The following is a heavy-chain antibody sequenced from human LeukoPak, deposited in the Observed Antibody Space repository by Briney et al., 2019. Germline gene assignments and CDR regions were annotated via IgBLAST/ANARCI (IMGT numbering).Heavy chain of an antibody. Sequence: PGGSLRLSCAASGFTFSSYAMSWVRQAPGKGLEWVSAISGSGGSTYYADSVKGRFTISRDNSKNTLYLQMNSLRAEDTAVYYCARGPNYYDSSGYYSDYWGQGTLVTVSS. D-gene: IGHD3-22*01. CDR3: ARGPNYYDSSGYYSDY. CDR1: GFTFSSYA. V-gene: IGHV3-23*01. J-gene: IGHJ4*02. CDR2: ISGSGGST.